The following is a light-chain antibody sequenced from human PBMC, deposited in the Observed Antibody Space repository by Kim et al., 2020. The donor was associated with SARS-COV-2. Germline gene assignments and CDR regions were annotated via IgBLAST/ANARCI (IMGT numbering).Light chain of an antibody. Sequence: QSALTQPASVSGSPGQSITISCTGTSTDVGGYSSVSWYQQHPGKAPQAIIYDVNKRPSGVSDRFSGSKSGDTASLTISGLQAEDEGDYYCSSYTVIDTVIFGGGTQLTVL. CDR3: SSYTVIDTVI. CDR1: STDVGGYSS. J-gene: IGLJ2*01. V-gene: IGLV2-14*03. CDR2: DVN.